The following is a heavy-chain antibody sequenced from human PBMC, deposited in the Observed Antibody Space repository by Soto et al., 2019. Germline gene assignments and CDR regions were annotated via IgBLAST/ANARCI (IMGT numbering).Heavy chain of an antibody. CDR1: GGSIRSGGYD. D-gene: IGHD5-12*01. Sequence: SATLSLTCTFSGGSIRSGGYDWSWTRQHPGKGLEWIGYIYYSWSTYYNPSLMSRVTISVDTSKNQFSLKLSSVTAADTAVYYCARALDIVATTNAFDIWGQGTMVS. CDR3: ARALDIVATTNAFDI. CDR2: IYYSWST. J-gene: IGHJ3*02. V-gene: IGHV4-31*03.